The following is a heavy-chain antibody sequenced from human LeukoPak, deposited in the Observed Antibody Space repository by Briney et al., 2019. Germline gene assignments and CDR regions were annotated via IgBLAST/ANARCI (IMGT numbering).Heavy chain of an antibody. CDR2: INHSGSA. D-gene: IGHD4-17*01. Sequence: SETLSLTCAVYGGSFSGYYWSWIRQPPGKGLEWIGEINHSGSADYNPSLKSRVTISVDTSKNHFSLKLSSVTAADTAVYYCAMTTVTTGRSSFDIWAQGTVVTVSS. J-gene: IGHJ3*02. CDR1: GGSFSGYY. CDR3: AMTTVTTGRSSFDI. V-gene: IGHV4-34*01.